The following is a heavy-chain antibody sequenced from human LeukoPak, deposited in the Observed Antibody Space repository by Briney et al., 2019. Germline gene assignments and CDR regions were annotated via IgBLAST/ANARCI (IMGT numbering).Heavy chain of an antibody. V-gene: IGHV3-66*01. Sequence: PGGSLTLSCAVSGFSVSSNYMIWVRQAPEKGLEWVSILYSGGSPYYAESVKGRFTISRDNSKNTLFLQMNNLGAEDTAMYYCARVVLGVVGTSYDAFDIWGQGTMVTVSS. J-gene: IGHJ3*02. D-gene: IGHD1-26*01. CDR3: ARVVLGVVGTSYDAFDI. CDR1: GFSVSSNY. CDR2: LYSGGSP.